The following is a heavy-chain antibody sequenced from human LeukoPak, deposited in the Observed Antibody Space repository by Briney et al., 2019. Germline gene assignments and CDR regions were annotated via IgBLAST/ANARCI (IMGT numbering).Heavy chain of an antibody. CDR3: ARAQTGYDFWSGYLFDY. D-gene: IGHD3-3*01. CDR2: IYSGGST. CDR1: GFTLNSNY. V-gene: IGHV3-53*01. Sequence: GSLILSCEASGFTLNSNYMIWVRQAPGKGLEWVSVIYSGGSTYYADSVKGRFTISRDNSKNTLYLQMNSLRAEDTAVYYCARAQTGYDFWSGYLFDYWGQGTLVTVSS. J-gene: IGHJ4*02.